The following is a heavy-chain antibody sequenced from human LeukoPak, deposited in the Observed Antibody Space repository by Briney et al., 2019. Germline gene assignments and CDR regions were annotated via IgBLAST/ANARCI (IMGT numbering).Heavy chain of an antibody. V-gene: IGHV3-23*01. D-gene: IGHD2-21*02. CDR1: GFTFSSYA. CDR3: SRDLRSDDGCGGDCWMPVGYYYYGMDV. CDR2: ISGSGGGP. J-gene: IGHJ6*02. Sequence: GGSLRLSCAASGFTFSSYAMNWVRQAPGKGLEWVSTISGSGGGPYYADSVKGRFTISRDNSKNTLSLQMNSLRAEDTAVYYCSRDLRSDDGCGGDCWMPVGYYYYGMDVWGQGTTVTVSS.